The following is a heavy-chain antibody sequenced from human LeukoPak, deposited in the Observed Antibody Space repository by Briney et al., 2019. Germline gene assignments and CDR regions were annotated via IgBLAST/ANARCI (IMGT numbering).Heavy chain of an antibody. CDR1: GGSISSYY. CDR3: ARASSYTGDLGW. J-gene: IGHJ4*02. Sequence: PSETLSLTCTVSGGSISSYYWSWIRQPPGKGLEWIGYIYYSGSTNYNPSLKSRVTISVDTSKNQFSLNLISVTAADTAVYYCARASSYTGDLGWWGQGTLVTVSS. D-gene: IGHD7-27*01. V-gene: IGHV4-59*08. CDR2: IYYSGST.